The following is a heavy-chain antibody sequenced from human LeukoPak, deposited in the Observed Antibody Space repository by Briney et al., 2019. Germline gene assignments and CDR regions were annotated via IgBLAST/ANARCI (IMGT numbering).Heavy chain of an antibody. V-gene: IGHV3-33*01. CDR3: ARESGEDDYGDYASNWYFDY. CDR2: IWYDGSNK. J-gene: IGHJ4*02. Sequence: PGRSLRLSCAASGFTFSSYGMPWVRQAPGKGLEWVAVIWYDGSNKYYADSVKGRFTISRDNSKNTLYLQMNSLRAEDTAVYYCARESGEDDYGDYASNWYFDYWGQGTLVTVSS. D-gene: IGHD4-17*01. CDR1: GFTFSSYG.